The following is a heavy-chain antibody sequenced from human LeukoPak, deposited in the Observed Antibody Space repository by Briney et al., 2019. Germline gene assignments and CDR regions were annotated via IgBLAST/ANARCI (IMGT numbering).Heavy chain of an antibody. CDR1: GFTFSSYS. D-gene: IGHD3-22*01. CDR3: ARDGLDDSSGYYYDYYYGMDV. Sequence: GGSLTLSCAASGFTFSSYSMNWVRQAPGKGLEWVSSISSSSSYIYYADSVKGRFTISRDNAKNSLYLQMNSLRAEDTAVYYCARDGLDDSSGYYYDYYYGMDVWGQGTTVTVSS. J-gene: IGHJ6*02. CDR2: ISSSSSYI. V-gene: IGHV3-21*01.